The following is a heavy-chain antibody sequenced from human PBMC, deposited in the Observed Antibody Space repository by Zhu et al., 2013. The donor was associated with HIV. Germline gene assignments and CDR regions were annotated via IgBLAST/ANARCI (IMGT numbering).Heavy chain of an antibody. V-gene: IGHV1-18*01. D-gene: IGHD4-17*01. CDR2: ISGYNGNT. CDR3: ARGPRRTVTRAFDI. J-gene: IGHJ3*02. CDR1: GYVFTSFG. Sequence: QDQLVQSGAEMKKPGASVKVSCRASGYVFTSFGISWLRQAPGQRLQWMGWISGYNGNTNYGQKVQGRVTMTADTSTSTAYMELSSLRSEDTAVYYCARGPRRTVTRAFDIWGQGTMVTVSS.